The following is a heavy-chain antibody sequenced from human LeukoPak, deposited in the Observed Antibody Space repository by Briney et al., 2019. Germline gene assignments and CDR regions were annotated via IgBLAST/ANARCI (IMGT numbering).Heavy chain of an antibody. CDR1: GFTFSSYG. V-gene: IGHV3-30*18. D-gene: IGHD4-17*01. CDR2: ISYDGSNK. J-gene: IGHJ5*02. Sequence: GGSLRLSCAASGFTFSSYGMHGVRQAPGKGLEGVAVISYDGSNKYYADSVKGRFTISRDNSKNPLYLQMNRLRAEDTAVYSCAKDVPLGYGDYEEPSDWFDPWGQGTLVTVSS. CDR3: AKDVPLGYGDYEEPSDWFDP.